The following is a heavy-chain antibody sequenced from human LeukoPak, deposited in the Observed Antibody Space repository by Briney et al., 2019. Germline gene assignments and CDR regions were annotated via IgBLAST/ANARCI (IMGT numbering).Heavy chain of an antibody. J-gene: IGHJ4*02. V-gene: IGHV3-23*01. D-gene: IGHD2-15*01. CDR3: AKSLGARWVADY. CDR2: ITDSGGRP. CDR1: GFTLCIYA. Sequence: GGSLRLSCALSGFTLCIYAMNGAPHAPGGGVEGVLGITDSGGRPYCADSVKGRFTVSRDNSENTLYLQMKTLRAEDTAIYFCAKSLGARWVADYWGQGTLVTVCS.